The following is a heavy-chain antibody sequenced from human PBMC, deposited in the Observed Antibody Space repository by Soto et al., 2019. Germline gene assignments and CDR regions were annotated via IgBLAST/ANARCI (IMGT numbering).Heavy chain of an antibody. CDR1: GFTFSSYA. Sequence: GGSLRLSCAASGFTFSSYAMSWVPQLPGKGLEWVSAISGSGGSTYYADSVKARFTISRDNSKNTRYMQMNSLRTEDTAVDYCAKSPAVAGRYFDYWGQGTLVTVSS. V-gene: IGHV3-23*01. CDR2: ISGSGGST. CDR3: AKSPAVAGRYFDY. D-gene: IGHD6-19*01. J-gene: IGHJ4*02.